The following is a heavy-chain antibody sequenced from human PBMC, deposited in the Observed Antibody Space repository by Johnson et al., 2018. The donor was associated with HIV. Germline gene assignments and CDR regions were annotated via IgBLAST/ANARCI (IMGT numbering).Heavy chain of an antibody. CDR2: ISSSGSTI. J-gene: IGHJ3*02. CDR1: GFTFSDYY. V-gene: IGHV3-11*04. CDR3: ANDILFATARSEHDAFET. Sequence: QVQLVESGGDLLQPGGSLRLSCAASGFTFSDYYMSWIRQAPGKGLEWVSYISSSGSTIYYADSVKGRFTISRDNAKNSLFLQMNSLRGEDTGVYYCANDILFATARSEHDAFETWGQGTMVTVSS. D-gene: IGHD3-9*01.